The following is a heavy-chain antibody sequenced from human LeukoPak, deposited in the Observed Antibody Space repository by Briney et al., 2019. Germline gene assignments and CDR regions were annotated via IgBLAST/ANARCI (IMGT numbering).Heavy chain of an antibody. Sequence: ASVKASCKASGYTFTGYYMHWVRQAPGQGLEWMGRINPNSGGTNYAQKFQGRVTMTRDTSISTAYMELSRLRSDDTAVYYCARDRNMVRGVSGFDYWGQGTLVTVSS. CDR3: ARDRNMVRGVSGFDY. D-gene: IGHD3-10*01. CDR1: GYTFTGYY. J-gene: IGHJ4*02. CDR2: INPNSGGT. V-gene: IGHV1-2*06.